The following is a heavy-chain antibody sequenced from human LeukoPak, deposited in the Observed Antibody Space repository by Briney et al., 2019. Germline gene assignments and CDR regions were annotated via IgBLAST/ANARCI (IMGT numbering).Heavy chain of an antibody. Sequence: GGSLRLSCAASGFTFSSYAMSWDRQAPGKELEWVSAISGSGGSTYYADSVKGRFTISRDNSKNTLYLQMNSPRAENTAVYYCAKDGPSDAFDIWGQGTMVTVSS. V-gene: IGHV3-23*01. J-gene: IGHJ3*02. CDR2: ISGSGGST. CDR3: AKDGPSDAFDI. CDR1: GFTFSSYA.